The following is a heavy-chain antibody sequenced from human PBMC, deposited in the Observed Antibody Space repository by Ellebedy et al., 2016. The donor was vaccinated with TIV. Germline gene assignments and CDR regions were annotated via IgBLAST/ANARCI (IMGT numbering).Heavy chain of an antibody. CDR1: GFTFSSYA. Sequence: GESLKISXAASGFTFSSYAMRWVRQAPGKGLEWVAVISYDGSNKYYADSVKGRFTISRDNSKNTLYLQMNSLRAEDTAVYYCARARIAAAGPGYWGQGTLVTVSS. CDR2: ISYDGSNK. J-gene: IGHJ4*02. D-gene: IGHD6-13*01. V-gene: IGHV3-30-3*01. CDR3: ARARIAAAGPGY.